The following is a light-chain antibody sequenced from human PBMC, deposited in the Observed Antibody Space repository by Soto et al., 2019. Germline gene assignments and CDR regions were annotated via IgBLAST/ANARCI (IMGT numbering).Light chain of an antibody. Sequence: QSVLTQPASVSGSPGQSITISCTGTSSDVGGYNYVSWYQQHPGKAPKLMIYDVTNRPSGASDRFSGSKSGNTASLTVSGLQAEDEADYYCTSYAGTSSFFYVFGTGTKSPS. CDR2: DVT. CDR1: SSDVGGYNY. CDR3: TSYAGTSSFFYV. V-gene: IGLV2-14*01. J-gene: IGLJ1*01.